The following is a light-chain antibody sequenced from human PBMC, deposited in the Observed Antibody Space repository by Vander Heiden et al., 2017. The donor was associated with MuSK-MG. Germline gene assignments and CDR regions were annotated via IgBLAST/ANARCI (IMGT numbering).Light chain of an antibody. J-gene: IGKJ1*01. CDR1: QSVLYRSNSKNY. Sequence: DIVLTQSPDSLAVSLGERATINCKSSQSVLYRSNSKNYLAWYQQKPGQSPKLLIYWASTRESGVPDRFSGSGSGTDFTLTISSLQAEDVAVYYCQQDVTTAQTFDQGTKVEIK. CDR2: WAS. CDR3: QQDVTTAQT. V-gene: IGKV4-1*01.